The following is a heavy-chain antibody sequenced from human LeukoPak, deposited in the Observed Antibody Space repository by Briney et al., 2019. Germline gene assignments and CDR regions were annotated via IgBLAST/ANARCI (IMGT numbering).Heavy chain of an antibody. J-gene: IGHJ4*02. D-gene: IGHD6-19*01. Sequence: ASVNVSCKASVYTFTNSGISWVRQAPGQGLERMGWISAYNGDTNYAQNLQGRVTMTTDTPTGTAHMELRSLRSDDTAVYYCARGTVSGGSPFDYWGQGTLVTVSS. V-gene: IGHV1-18*01. CDR3: ARGTVSGGSPFDY. CDR2: ISAYNGDT. CDR1: VYTFTNSG.